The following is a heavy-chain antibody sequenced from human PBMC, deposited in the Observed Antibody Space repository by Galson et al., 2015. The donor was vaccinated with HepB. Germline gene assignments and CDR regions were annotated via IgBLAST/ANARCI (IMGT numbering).Heavy chain of an antibody. CDR3: ASSAGGLGGNMIVGGGWYFDL. J-gene: IGHJ2*01. CDR2: ISAYNGNT. D-gene: IGHD3-22*01. V-gene: IGHV1-18*04. CDR1: GYTFTSYG. Sequence: SVKVSCKASGYTFTSYGISWVRQAPGQGLEWMGWISAYNGNTNYAQKFQGRVTITADESTSTAYMELSSLRSEDTAVYYCASSAGGLGGNMIVGGGWYFDLWGRGTLVTVSS.